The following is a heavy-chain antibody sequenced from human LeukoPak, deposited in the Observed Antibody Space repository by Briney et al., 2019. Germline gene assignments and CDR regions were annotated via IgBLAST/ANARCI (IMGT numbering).Heavy chain of an antibody. Sequence: LSLTCTVSGGSISSSSYYWGWIRQPPGKGLEWVSYISSSSSTIYYADSVKDRFTISRDNAKNSLYLQMNSLRAEDTAVYYCARDQGYYGSGSYDAFDIWGQGTMVTVSS. D-gene: IGHD3-10*01. CDR1: GGSISSSSYY. V-gene: IGHV3-11*04. CDR3: ARDQGYYGSGSYDAFDI. CDR2: ISSSSSTI. J-gene: IGHJ3*02.